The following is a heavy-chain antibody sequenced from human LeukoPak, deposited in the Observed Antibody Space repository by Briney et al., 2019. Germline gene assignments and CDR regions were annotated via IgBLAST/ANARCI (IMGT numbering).Heavy chain of an antibody. V-gene: IGHV4-59*01. CDR3: ARDVGATTSYFDY. D-gene: IGHD1-26*01. J-gene: IGHJ4*02. CDR1: GGSISSSH. CDR2: IYYTGST. Sequence: SETLSLTCSVSGGSISSSHWNWIRQPPGKGLEWIGYIYYTGSTNYNPSLKSRVTISLDTSKHQFSLRLSSVTAADTAVYYCARDVGATTSYFDYWGQGTLVTVSS.